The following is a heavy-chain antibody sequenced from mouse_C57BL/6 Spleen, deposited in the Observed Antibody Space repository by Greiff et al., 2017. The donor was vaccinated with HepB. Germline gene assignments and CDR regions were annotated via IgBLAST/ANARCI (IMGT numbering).Heavy chain of an antibody. CDR1: GYTFTDYY. CDR2: INPYNGGT. CDR3: ARRGTAAMDY. J-gene: IGHJ4*01. Sequence: VQLKESGPVLVKPGASVKMSCKASGYTFTDYYMNWVKQSHGKSLEWIGVINPYNGGTSYNLKFKGKATLTVDKSSSTAYMELNSLTSEDSAVYYCARRGTAAMDYWGQGTSVTVSS. D-gene: IGHD1-2*01. V-gene: IGHV1-19*01.